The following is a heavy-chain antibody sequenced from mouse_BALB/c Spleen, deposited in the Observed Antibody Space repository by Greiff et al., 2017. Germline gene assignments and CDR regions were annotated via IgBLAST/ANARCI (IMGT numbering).Heavy chain of an antibody. V-gene: IGHV14-4*02. CDR1: GFNIKDYY. Sequence: EVKLVESGAELVRSGASVKLSCTASGFNIKDYYMHWVKQRPEQGLEWIGWIDPENGDTEYAPKFQGKATMTADTSSNTAYLQLSSLTSEDTAVYYCNAWDYYGSSYYAMDYWGQGTSVTVSS. D-gene: IGHD1-1*01. CDR3: NAWDYYGSSYYAMDY. J-gene: IGHJ4*01. CDR2: IDPENGDT.